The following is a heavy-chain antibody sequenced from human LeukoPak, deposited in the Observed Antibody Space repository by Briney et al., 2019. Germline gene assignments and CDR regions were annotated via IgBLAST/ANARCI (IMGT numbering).Heavy chain of an antibody. J-gene: IGHJ5*02. D-gene: IGHD6-19*01. V-gene: IGHV3-21*01. CDR1: GFTFSSYS. CDR2: ISSSSSYI. CDR3: ARAGSSGWSNWFDP. Sequence: GGSLRLSCAASGFTFSSYSMNWVRQAPGKGLEWVASISSSSSYIYYADSVKGRFTISRDNAENSLYLQMNSLRAEDTAVYYCARAGSSGWSNWFDPWGQGTLVTVSS.